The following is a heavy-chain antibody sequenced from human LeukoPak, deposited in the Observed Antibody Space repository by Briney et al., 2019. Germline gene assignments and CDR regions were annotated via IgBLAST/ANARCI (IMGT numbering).Heavy chain of an antibody. V-gene: IGHV3-13*04. CDR1: GFTFSNYD. D-gene: IGHD2-2*01. Sequence: GGSLRLSCVASGFTFSNYDMHWVRQAAGDRLEWVSSIHTADDTYFPDSVKGRFPISREKAKNLLYLPMNRLGVGDAAGDLFARGRGSSPSCSFRLYGLDIWGQGTMVTVTS. CDR3: ARGRGSSPSCSFRLYGLDI. CDR2: IHTADDT. J-gene: IGHJ3*02.